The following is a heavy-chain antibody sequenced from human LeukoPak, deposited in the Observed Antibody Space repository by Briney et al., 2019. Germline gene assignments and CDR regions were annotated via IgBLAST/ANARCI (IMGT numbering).Heavy chain of an antibody. CDR2: ISGSGGST. J-gene: IGHJ4*02. Sequence: GGSLRLSCAASGFTFSSYAMSWVRQAPGKGLEWVSAISGSGGSTYYADSVKGRFTISRDNSKNTLYLQMNSLRAEDTAVDYCAKDLGPVVAATFDYWGQGTLVTVSS. V-gene: IGHV3-23*01. CDR3: AKDLGPVVAATFDY. D-gene: IGHD2-15*01. CDR1: GFTFSSYA.